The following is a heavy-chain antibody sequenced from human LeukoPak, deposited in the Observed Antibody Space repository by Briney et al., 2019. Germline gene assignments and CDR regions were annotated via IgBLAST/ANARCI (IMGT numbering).Heavy chain of an antibody. CDR1: GYTFTSYG. Sequence: ASVKVSCKASGYTFTSYGIGWVRQAPGQGLEWMGWISAYNGNTNYAQKLQGRVTMTTDTSTSTAYMELRSLRSDDTAVYYCARESWNHGSNDYWGQGTLVTVSS. D-gene: IGHD1-14*01. V-gene: IGHV1-18*01. CDR3: ARESWNHGSNDY. CDR2: ISAYNGNT. J-gene: IGHJ4*02.